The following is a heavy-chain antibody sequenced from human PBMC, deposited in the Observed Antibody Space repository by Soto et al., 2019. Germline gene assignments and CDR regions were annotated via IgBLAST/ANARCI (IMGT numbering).Heavy chain of an antibody. D-gene: IGHD6-13*01. V-gene: IGHV4-59*01. CDR1: GGSISSYY. CDR3: ARDGGMAAAAAYYFDY. Sequence: SETLSLTCTVSGGSISSYYWSWIRQPPGKGLEWIGYIYYSGSTNYNPSLKSRVTISVDTSKNQFSLKLSSVTAADTAVYYCARDGGMAAAAAYYFDYWGQGTLVTVSS. CDR2: IYYSGST. J-gene: IGHJ4*02.